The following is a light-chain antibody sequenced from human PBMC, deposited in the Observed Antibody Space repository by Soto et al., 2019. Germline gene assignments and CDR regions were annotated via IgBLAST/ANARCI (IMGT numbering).Light chain of an antibody. CDR3: CSYAGSPQGVV. CDR2: EGN. CDR1: SSDIGNYNL. Sequence: QSALTQPASVSGSPGQSITISCTGTSSDIGNYNLVSWYQQHPGKAPKLIIYEGNKRPSGVSNRFSGFKSGNTASLTISGFQAEDEADYYCCSYAGSPQGVVFGGGTKLTVL. V-gene: IGLV2-23*01. J-gene: IGLJ2*01.